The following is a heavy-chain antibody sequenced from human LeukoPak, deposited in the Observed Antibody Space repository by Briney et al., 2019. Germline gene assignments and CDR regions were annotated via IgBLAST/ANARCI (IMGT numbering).Heavy chain of an antibody. CDR3: AKAPPYKKYFDY. CDR1: GFTFSSYW. V-gene: IGHV3-23*01. CDR2: ISNSGDAT. Sequence: GGSLRLSCAASGFTFSSYWMSWVRQAPGKGLEWVSTISNSGDATYYADSVKGRFTISRDNSKNTLYLQMNSLRAEDTAVYYCAKAPPYKKYFDYWGQGTLVTVSS. D-gene: IGHD1-1*01. J-gene: IGHJ4*02.